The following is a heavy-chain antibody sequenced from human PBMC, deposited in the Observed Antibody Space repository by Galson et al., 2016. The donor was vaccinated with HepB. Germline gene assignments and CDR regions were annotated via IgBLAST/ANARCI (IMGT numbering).Heavy chain of an antibody. J-gene: IGHJ5*02. CDR2: IYSSGNT. D-gene: IGHD6-13*01. CDR3: ARGGGAAAAA. V-gene: IGHV3-53*01. CDR1: GFTVSNNY. Sequence: SLRLSCAASGFTVSNNYMRWVRQAPGKALEWVSLIYSSGNTHYADSVKGRFTISRDGSKNTVYLQVNSLRVDDTAVYYCARGGGAAAAAWGQGTLVTVSS.